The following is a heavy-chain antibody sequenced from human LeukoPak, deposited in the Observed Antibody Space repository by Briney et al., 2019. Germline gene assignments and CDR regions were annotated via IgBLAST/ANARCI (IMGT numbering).Heavy chain of an antibody. D-gene: IGHD2-15*01. V-gene: IGHV4-39*07. CDR1: GGSISSSSRY. Sequence: PSETLSLTCTVSGGSISSSSRYWGWIRQPPGKGLEWIGSLYYSGSTYYNPSLKSRITMSVDTSKNQFSLKLTSVTAADTAVYYCARDGRATATPSDYWGQGTLVTVSS. J-gene: IGHJ4*02. CDR2: LYYSGST. CDR3: ARDGRATATPSDY.